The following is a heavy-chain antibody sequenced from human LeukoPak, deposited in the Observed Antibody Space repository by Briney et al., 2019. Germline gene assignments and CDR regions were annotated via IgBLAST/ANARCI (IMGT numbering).Heavy chain of an antibody. Sequence: GGSLTLSCAPSGLTLDVFAMHWVRQPPGEGLEWVSCISWNRANVGFANSVEGRFTLPRDTPKNSVYPQVNSQRREHTALYYCAKALNSNDSSDYSVGEFDDWGQGTLVTVSS. CDR1: GLTLDVFA. J-gene: IGHJ4*02. CDR3: AKALNSNDSSDYSVGEFDD. CDR2: ISWNRANV. V-gene: IGHV3-9*01. D-gene: IGHD3-22*01.